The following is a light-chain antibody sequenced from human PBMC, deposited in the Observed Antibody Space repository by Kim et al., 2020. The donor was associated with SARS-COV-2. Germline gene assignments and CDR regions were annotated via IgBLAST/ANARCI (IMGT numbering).Light chain of an antibody. J-gene: IGKJ1*01. CDR2: GAS. CDR1: QSVSSSY. CDR3: QQYGSSPWT. Sequence: EIVLTQSPGTLSLSPGDRATLSCRASQSVSSSYLTWYQQQPGQAPRLLIYGASSRATGIPDRFSGSGSGTDFTLTISRLEPEDFAVYYCQQYGSSPWTFGQGTKVDIK. V-gene: IGKV3-20*01.